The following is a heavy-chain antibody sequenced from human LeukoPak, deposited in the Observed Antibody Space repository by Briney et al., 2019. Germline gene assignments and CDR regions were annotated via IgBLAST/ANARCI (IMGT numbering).Heavy chain of an antibody. CDR3: AGPYPAAYFDY. J-gene: IGHJ4*02. CDR1: GGSFSGYY. D-gene: IGHD2-15*01. Sequence: PSETLSLTCAVYGGSFSGYYWSWIRQPPGKGLEWIGEINHSGSTNYNPSLKSRVAISVDTSKNQFSLKLSSVTAADTAVYYCAGPYPAAYFDYWGQGTLVTVSP. CDR2: INHSGST. V-gene: IGHV4-34*01.